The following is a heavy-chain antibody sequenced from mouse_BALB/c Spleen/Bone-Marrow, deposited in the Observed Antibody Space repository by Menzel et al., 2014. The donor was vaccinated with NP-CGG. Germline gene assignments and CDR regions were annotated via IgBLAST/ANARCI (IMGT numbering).Heavy chain of an antibody. CDR1: GYTFTSYV. CDR3: AKGGNYRYDFDY. V-gene: IGHV1-14*01. D-gene: IGHD2-14*01. Sequence: VQLKESGPELVKPGASVKMSCKASGYTFTSYVIHWVKQKPGQGLEWIGYINPYNDGTKYNEKFKGMATLTSDRSSSTAYMELSSLTSEDSAVYYCAKGGNYRYDFDYWGQGTTLTVSS. J-gene: IGHJ2*01. CDR2: INPYNDGT.